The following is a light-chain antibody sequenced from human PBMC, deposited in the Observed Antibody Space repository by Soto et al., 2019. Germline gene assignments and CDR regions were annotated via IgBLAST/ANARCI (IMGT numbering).Light chain of an antibody. CDR1: SSDVGGYNY. V-gene: IGLV2-14*01. CDR3: SSYASSSTPSNWG. CDR2: EVS. J-gene: IGLJ3*02. Sequence: QSALTQPASVSGSPGQSITISCTGTSSDVGGYNYVSWYQQHPGKAPKLMIYEVSNRPSGVSNRFSGSKSGNTASLTISGLQAEDEAEYYCSSYASSSTPSNWGFGGGTKLTVL.